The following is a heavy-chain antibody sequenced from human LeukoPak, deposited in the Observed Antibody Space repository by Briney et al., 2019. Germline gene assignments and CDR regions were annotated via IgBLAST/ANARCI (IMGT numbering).Heavy chain of an antibody. V-gene: IGHV1-69*05. CDR2: IIPIFGTA. CDR1: GGTFSSYA. CDR3: AHTAAATYYYMDV. Sequence: SVKVSCKASGGTFSSYAISWVRQAPGQGLEWMGGIIPIFGTANYAQKFQGRVTITTDESTSTAYMELSSLRSEDTAVYYCAHTAAATYYYMDVWGKGTTVTVSS. J-gene: IGHJ6*03. D-gene: IGHD2-15*01.